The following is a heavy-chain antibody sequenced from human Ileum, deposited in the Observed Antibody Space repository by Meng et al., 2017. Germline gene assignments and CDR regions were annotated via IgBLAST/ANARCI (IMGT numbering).Heavy chain of an antibody. V-gene: IGHV3-7*01. Sequence: GESLKISCAASEFAFRNSWMNWVRLAPGKELEWVASINPDGSEIAHVDSVKGRFTISRDNAKNSLYLQMNSLRVEDTAVYYCARDRAFAAFDIWGQGTRVTGSS. D-gene: IGHD3-3*02. J-gene: IGHJ3*02. CDR3: ARDRAFAAFDI. CDR2: INPDGSEI. CDR1: EFAFRNSW.